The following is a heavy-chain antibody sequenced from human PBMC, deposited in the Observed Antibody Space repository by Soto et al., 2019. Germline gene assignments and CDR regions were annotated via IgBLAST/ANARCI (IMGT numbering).Heavy chain of an antibody. V-gene: IGHV1-18*01. CDR2: ISAYXGNT. Sequence: GASVKVSCKASGYTFTSYGIGWVRQAPGQGLEWMGWISAYXGNTNYAQKLQGRVTMTTDTSTSTDYMDRRSLRSDNTAVYYWAIEHPAGDCDYRGQGTPGPGPS. CDR1: GYTFTSYG. D-gene: IGHD2-21*01. J-gene: IGHJ4*02. CDR3: AIEHPAGDCDY.